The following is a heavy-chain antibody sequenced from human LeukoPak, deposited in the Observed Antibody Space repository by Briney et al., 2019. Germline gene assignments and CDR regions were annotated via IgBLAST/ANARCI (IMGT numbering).Heavy chain of an antibody. CDR2: IYYSGST. D-gene: IGHD3-22*01. CDR3: VRQSGFSMIVVVFDY. J-gene: IGHJ4*02. V-gene: IGHV4-39*01. CDR1: GGSISSSSYY. Sequence: SETLSLTCTVSGGSISSSSYYWAWLRQPPGRGLEWVGTIYYSGSTNYNPSLKSRLTISVDTSKNQFSLRLSSVTAADSAVYYCVRQSGFSMIVVVFDYWGQGTLVTVSS.